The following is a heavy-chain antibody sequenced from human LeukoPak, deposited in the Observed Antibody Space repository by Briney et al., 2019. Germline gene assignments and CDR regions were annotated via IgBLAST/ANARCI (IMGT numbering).Heavy chain of an antibody. CDR1: GFTFRNYG. J-gene: IGHJ4*02. V-gene: IGHV3-23*01. CDR2: ISDSGDNT. CDR3: AKANSITIFGVISPVDY. D-gene: IGHD3-3*01. Sequence: GGTLRLSCAASGFTFRNYGVGWVRQAPGKGLEWVSTISDSGDNTYYADSVKGRFTISRDNSKNTLYLQMNSLRAEDTAVYYCAKANSITIFGVISPVDYWGQGTLVTVSS.